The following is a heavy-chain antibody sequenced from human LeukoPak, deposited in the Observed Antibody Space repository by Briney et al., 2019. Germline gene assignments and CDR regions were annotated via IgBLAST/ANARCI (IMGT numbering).Heavy chain of an antibody. CDR2: INHSGSP. Sequence: SETLSLTCAVYGGSFSDYWTWIRQPPGKGLEWIGEINHSGSPNNNPSLKSRVSISFDTSKNQFSLKLTSVTAADTAVYYCARDPPLGITMPRGPRRAFDIWGQGTMVTVSS. CDR1: GGSFSDY. J-gene: IGHJ3*02. CDR3: ARDPPLGITMPRGPRRAFDI. D-gene: IGHD3-10*01. V-gene: IGHV4-34*01.